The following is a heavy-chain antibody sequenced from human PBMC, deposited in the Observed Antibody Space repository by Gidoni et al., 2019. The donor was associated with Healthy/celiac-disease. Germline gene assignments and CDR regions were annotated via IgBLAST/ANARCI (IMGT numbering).Heavy chain of an antibody. CDR1: GGSISSSSYY. CDR3: AREGITIFGVVPENWFDP. J-gene: IGHJ5*02. Sequence: QLQLQESGPGLVTPSDTLSLTCTVSGGSISSSSYYWGWIRQPPGKGLEWIGSIYYSGSTYYNPSLKSRVTISVDTSKNQFSLKLSSVTAADTAVYYCAREGITIFGVVPENWFDPWGQGTLVTVSS. CDR2: IYYSGST. V-gene: IGHV4-39*02. D-gene: IGHD3-3*01.